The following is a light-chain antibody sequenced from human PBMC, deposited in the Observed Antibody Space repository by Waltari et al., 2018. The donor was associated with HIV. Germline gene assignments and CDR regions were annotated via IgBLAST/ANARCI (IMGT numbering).Light chain of an antibody. J-gene: IGLJ2*01. CDR2: SND. CDR3: AAWDDSLSGLVV. V-gene: IGLV1-44*01. CDR1: SPHIGSNT. Sequence: QSVLTQPPSASGTPGQRVTISCSGSSPHIGSNTVHWSQQLPGTAPRHLIYSNDPRPSGVPDRCSGSKSGTSASLAISGLQSEDEADYYCAAWDDSLSGLVVFGGGTKLAVL.